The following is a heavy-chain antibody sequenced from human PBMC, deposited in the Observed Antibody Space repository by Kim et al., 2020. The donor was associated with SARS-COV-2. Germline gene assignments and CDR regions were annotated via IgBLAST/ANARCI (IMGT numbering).Heavy chain of an antibody. J-gene: IGHJ6*02. CDR2: TI. CDR3: ARDFSGMDV. Sequence: TIYYADSVKGRFTISRDNAKNSLYLQMNSLRDEDTAVYYCARDFSGMDVWGQGTTVTVSS. D-gene: IGHD3-3*01. V-gene: IGHV3-48*02.